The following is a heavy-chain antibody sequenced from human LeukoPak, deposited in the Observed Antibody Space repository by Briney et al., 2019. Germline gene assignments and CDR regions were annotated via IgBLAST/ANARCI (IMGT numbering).Heavy chain of an antibody. CDR2: INVNRGGT. CDR1: GYTFTDYY. D-gene: IGHD2-2*01. CDR3: ARRYCSSTSCYYFDY. V-gene: IGHV1-2*02. Sequence: ASLKVSCKASGYTFTDYYMHWVRQAPGQGLEWMGWINVNRGGTNYAQRFQGGVTMTRDTSITTAYMELSRLKSDDTAVYYCARRYCSSTSCYYFDYWGQGTLVTVSS. J-gene: IGHJ4*02.